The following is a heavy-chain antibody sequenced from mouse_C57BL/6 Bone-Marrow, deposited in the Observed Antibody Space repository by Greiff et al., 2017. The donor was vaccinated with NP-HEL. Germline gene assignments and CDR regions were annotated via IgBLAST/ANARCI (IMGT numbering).Heavy chain of an antibody. D-gene: IGHD1-1*01. Sequence: VQLQQSGPELVKPGASVKLSCKASGYTFTSYDINWVKQRPGQGLEWIGWIYPRDGSTKYNEKFKGKATLTVDTSSSTAYMELHSLTSEDSAVYCCARGGGYYYGYAMDYWGQGTSVTVSS. J-gene: IGHJ4*01. CDR3: ARGGGYYYGYAMDY. V-gene: IGHV1-85*01. CDR1: GYTFTSYD. CDR2: IYPRDGST.